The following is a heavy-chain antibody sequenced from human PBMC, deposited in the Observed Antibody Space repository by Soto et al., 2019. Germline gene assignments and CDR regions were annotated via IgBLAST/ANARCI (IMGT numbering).Heavy chain of an antibody. CDR3: ARDGGFGELKY. CDR1: GDTFSGYP. J-gene: IGHJ4*02. V-gene: IGHV1-69*11. D-gene: IGHD3-10*01. CDR2: IIPVIGTT. Sequence: SVKVSCKASGDTFSGYPINWVRQAPGEGLEWMGRIIPVIGTTNDAQRFEGRVTFTADESTNTAYMELRGLLSGDTAVYYCARDGGFGELKYWGPGTLVTVSS.